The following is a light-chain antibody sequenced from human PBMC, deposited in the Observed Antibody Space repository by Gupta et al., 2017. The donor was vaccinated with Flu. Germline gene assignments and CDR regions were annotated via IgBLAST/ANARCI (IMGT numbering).Light chain of an antibody. CDR1: QSVSSN. Sequence: EIVMTQSPATLSVSPGERATLSCRASQSVSSNLAWYQQKPGQAPRLLIYGASTRATGIPARFSGSGSGPEXTLTIRXLQSEHFALYPCPQYNTWPVYTLSXGTKMQIK. CDR2: GAS. CDR3: PQYNTWPVYT. J-gene: IGKJ2*01. V-gene: IGKV3-15*01.